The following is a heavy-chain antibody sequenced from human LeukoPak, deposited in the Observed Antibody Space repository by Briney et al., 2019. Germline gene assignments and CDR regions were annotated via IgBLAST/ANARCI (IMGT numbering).Heavy chain of an antibody. V-gene: IGHV1-18*01. CDR3: AREGPGQMNYYDSSGYWYYFDY. J-gene: IGHJ4*02. Sequence: ASVKVSCKASGYTFTSYGISWVRQAPGQGLEWMGWISAYNGNTNYAQKLQGRVTMTTDTSTSTAYMELRSLRSDDTAVYYCAREGPGQMNYYDSSGYWYYFDYWGQGTLVTVSS. CDR2: ISAYNGNT. D-gene: IGHD3-22*01. CDR1: GYTFTSYG.